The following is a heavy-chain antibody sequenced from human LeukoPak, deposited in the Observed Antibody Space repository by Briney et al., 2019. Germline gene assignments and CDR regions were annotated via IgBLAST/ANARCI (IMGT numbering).Heavy chain of an antibody. J-gene: IGHJ4*02. CDR1: GFTFNTYS. CDR3: DGADF. V-gene: IGHV3-23*01. CDR2: ISDSGGGT. Sequence: GGSLRLSCAASGFTFNTYSMNWARQAPGKGLEWVSTISDSGGGTYYADSVKGRFTISRDNSRNTLYLQMNSLRADDTAVYYCDGADFWGQGTLVTVSS.